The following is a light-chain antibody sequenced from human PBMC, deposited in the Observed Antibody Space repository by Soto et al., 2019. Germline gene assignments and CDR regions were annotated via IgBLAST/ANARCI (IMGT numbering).Light chain of an antibody. J-gene: IGKJ5*01. V-gene: IGKV3-15*01. Sequence: EIVMTQSPATVSVSPGDRVTLSCRASRTVHSNVAWYQHKPGQAPRLLIYGASFRATGMPARFSGSGFGTEFTLTISSLQSEDFAVYYCQQYTNWPPNTFGQGTRLEI. CDR1: RTVHSN. CDR2: GAS. CDR3: QQYTNWPPNT.